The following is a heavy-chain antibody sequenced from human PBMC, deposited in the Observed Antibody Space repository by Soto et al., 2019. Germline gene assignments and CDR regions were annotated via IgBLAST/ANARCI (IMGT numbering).Heavy chain of an antibody. CDR1: GFTFGDYA. D-gene: IGHD3-22*01. CDR2: IRSKAYGGTT. Sequence: GGSLRLSCTASGFTFGDYAMGWFRQAPGKGLEWVGFIRSKAYGGTTEYAASVKGRFTISRDDSKSIAYLQMNSLKTEDTAVYYCTRSYDSPLTQHWGQGTLVTVSS. J-gene: IGHJ1*01. V-gene: IGHV3-49*03. CDR3: TRSYDSPLTQH.